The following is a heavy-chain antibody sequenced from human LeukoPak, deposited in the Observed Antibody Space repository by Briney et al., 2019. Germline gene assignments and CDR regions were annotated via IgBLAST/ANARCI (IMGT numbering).Heavy chain of an antibody. CDR1: GFTFSSYG. D-gene: IGHD3-16*02. J-gene: IGHJ4*02. CDR2: ISYDGSNK. CDR3: AKDHYDYVWGSYRNMGY. V-gene: IGHV3-30*18. Sequence: GGSLRLSCAASGFTFSSYGMHWVRQAPGKGLEWVAVISYDGSNKYYGDSVKGRFTISRDNSKNTVYLQMNSLRAEDTAVYYCAKDHYDYVWGSYRNMGYWGQATLVTVPS.